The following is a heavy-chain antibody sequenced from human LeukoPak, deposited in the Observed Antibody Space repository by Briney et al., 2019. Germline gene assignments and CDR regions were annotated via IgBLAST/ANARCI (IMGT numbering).Heavy chain of an antibody. J-gene: IGHJ4*02. D-gene: IGHD1-26*01. CDR1: GFTFSSYS. CDR2: ISSSSRYI. V-gene: IGHV3-21*01. Sequence: GGSMRLSCAASGFTFSSYSMNWVRQAPGKGLEWVSSISSSSRYIYYADSVKGRFTISRDNAKNSLYLQMNSLRAEDTAVYYCARGAVRASLLFDYWGQGTLALVSA. CDR3: ARGAVRASLLFDY.